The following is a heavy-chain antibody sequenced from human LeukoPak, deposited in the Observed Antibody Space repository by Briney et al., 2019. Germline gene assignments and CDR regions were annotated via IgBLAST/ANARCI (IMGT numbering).Heavy chain of an antibody. CDR1: GFSFNDYW. V-gene: IGHV3-30*18. J-gene: IGHJ4*02. Sequence: GGSLRLSCVASGFSFNDYWMSWVRQAPGKGLEWVAVISYDGSNKYYADSVKGRFTISRDNSKNTLYLQMNSLRAEDTAVYYCAKDKRMTIFGVIIIHDYFDYWGQGTLVTVSS. CDR3: AKDKRMTIFGVIIIHDYFDY. CDR2: ISYDGSNK. D-gene: IGHD3-3*01.